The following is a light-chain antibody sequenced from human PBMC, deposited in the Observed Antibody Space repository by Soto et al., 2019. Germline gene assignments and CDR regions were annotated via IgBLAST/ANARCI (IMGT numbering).Light chain of an antibody. CDR1: QSLVYTDGDTY. J-gene: IGKJ2*01. CDR3: MQGTHWPPYT. CDR2: RVS. V-gene: IGKV2-30*01. Sequence: DVVVTQSPLSLPVTLGRPASISCRSRQSLVYTDGDTYLNWFQQRPGQSPRRLIFRVSNRGSGVPDGFSGSGSGTDFTLKISRVEAEDVGVSYCMQGTHWPPYTFGQGTKLEIK.